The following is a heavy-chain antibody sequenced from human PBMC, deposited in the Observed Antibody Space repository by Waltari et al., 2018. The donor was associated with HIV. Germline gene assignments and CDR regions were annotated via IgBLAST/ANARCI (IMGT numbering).Heavy chain of an antibody. CDR1: RYTFTKRY. Sequence: QMQLVQSGAEVKKTGSSGKVSCKGARYTFTKRYLDWVRPAPGQALEWMGWITPFNGNTNYAQKFQDRVTITRDRSMSTAYMELSSLRFEDTAMYYCARSRDYGSGKDYDMDVWGQGTTVTVSS. D-gene: IGHD3-10*01. CDR3: ARSRDYGSGKDYDMDV. V-gene: IGHV1-45*02. J-gene: IGHJ6*02. CDR2: ITPFNGNT.